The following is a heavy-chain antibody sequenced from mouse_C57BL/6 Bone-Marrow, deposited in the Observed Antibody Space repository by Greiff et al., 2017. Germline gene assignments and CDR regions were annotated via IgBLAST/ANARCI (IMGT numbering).Heavy chain of an antibody. V-gene: IGHV5-12*01. D-gene: IGHD1-1*01. CDR3: ARREADYGSSYDAMDY. CDR1: GFTFSDYY. CDR2: ISNGGGST. J-gene: IGHJ4*01. Sequence: EVQRVESGGGLVQPGGSLKLSCAASGFTFSDYYMYWVRQTPEKRLEWVAYISNGGGSTYYPATVKGRFTISRDNAKNTLYLQMSRLKSEDTAMYYCARREADYGSSYDAMDYWGQGTSVTVSS.